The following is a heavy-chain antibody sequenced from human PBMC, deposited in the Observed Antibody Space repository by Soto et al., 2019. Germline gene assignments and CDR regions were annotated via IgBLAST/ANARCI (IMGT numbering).Heavy chain of an antibody. CDR1: GYTFTSYG. Sequence: GASVKVSCKASGYTFTSYGISWVRQAPRQGLEWMGWISAYNGNTNYAQKLQGRVTMTTDTSTSTAYMELRSLGSDDTAVYYCARWGIVVNYYYYGMDVWGQGTTVTVSS. CDR3: ARWGIVVNYYYYGMDV. J-gene: IGHJ6*02. V-gene: IGHV1-18*01. D-gene: IGHD1-26*01. CDR2: ISAYNGNT.